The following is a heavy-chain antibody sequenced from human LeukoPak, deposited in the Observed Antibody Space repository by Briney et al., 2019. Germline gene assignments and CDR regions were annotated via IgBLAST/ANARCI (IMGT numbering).Heavy chain of an antibody. J-gene: IGHJ5*02. CDR3: ARVIFGGSPPSP. CDR2: INPNSGGT. D-gene: IGHD1-26*01. CDR1: GYTFTGYY. Sequence: GASVKVSCEASGYTFTGYYMHWVRQAPGQGLGWMGWINPNSGGTNYAQKFQGRVTMTRDTSISTAYMELSRLRSVDTAVYYCARVIFGGSPPSPWGQGTLVTVSS. V-gene: IGHV1-2*02.